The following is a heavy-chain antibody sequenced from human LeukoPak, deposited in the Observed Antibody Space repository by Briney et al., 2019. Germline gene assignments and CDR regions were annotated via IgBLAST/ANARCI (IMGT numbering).Heavy chain of an antibody. CDR2: ISGSGGST. D-gene: IGHD4-17*01. Sequence: GGSLRLSCAASGFTFNIYAMTWVRQAPGKGLEWVSAISGSGGSTYYADSVKGRFTISRDNSKNTLYLQMNSLRAEDTAVYYCAKDLDDYGDYVGLVWDYWGQGTLVTVSS. CDR1: GFTFNIYA. V-gene: IGHV3-23*01. J-gene: IGHJ4*02. CDR3: AKDLDDYGDYVGLVWDY.